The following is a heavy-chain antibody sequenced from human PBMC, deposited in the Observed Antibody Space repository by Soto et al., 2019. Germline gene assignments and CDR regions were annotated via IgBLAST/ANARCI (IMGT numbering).Heavy chain of an antibody. D-gene: IGHD1-26*01. CDR3: AARGSYFGS. V-gene: IGHV4-31*03. CDR1: GGSISSYGYY. J-gene: IGHJ4*02. CDR2: IHSSGRT. Sequence: SETLSLTCTVSGGSISSYGYYWSWIRQHPGKGLEWIGYIHSSGRTYYNPSLESRVTISADTSKTQFSLKLTSVTAADTAVYYCAARGSYFGSWGQGTLVTVSS.